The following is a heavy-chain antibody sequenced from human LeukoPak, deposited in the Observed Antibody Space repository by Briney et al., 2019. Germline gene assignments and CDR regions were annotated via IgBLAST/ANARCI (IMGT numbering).Heavy chain of an antibody. Sequence: PSETLSLTCTVSGGSINNYYWSWSRQPAGKGLEWIGRIYTRGSTNYNPSLKSRVTMSVETSKNKFSLKLSSVTAADTAVYYCARGRYCSADICSGGDAFDIWGQGTMVSVSS. CDR1: GGSINNYY. J-gene: IGHJ3*02. D-gene: IGHD2-15*01. CDR2: IYTRGST. CDR3: ARGRYCSADICSGGDAFDI. V-gene: IGHV4-4*07.